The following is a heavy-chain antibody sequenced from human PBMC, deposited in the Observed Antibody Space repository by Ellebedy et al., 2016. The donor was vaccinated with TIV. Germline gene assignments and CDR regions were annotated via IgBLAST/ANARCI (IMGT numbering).Heavy chain of an antibody. CDR2: IYGGGTT. CDR1: GLTVSSSY. D-gene: IGHD3-16*01. CDR3: ARVDTMGGGYYYYMDV. V-gene: IGHV3-53*01. Sequence: GESLKISXAASGLTVSSSYMSWVRQAPGKGLEWVSVIYGGGTTYYTGSVKGRFTISRDNSKNTLYLQMNSLRAEDTAVYYCARVDTMGGGYYYYMDVWGKGTTVTVSS. J-gene: IGHJ6*03.